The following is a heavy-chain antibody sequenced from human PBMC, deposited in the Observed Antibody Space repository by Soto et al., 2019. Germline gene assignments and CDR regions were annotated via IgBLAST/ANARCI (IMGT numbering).Heavy chain of an antibody. CDR1: GDSVSSHSSA. Sequence: PSWTLSLTCAISGDSVSSHSSAWHWMRQAPSRGLEWLGRTYYRSKWYNYYAASVKSRITINPDTSKNQFSLQLKSVTPEDTAVYYCARTYGGSYEDYYDYGMDVWGQGTTVTVS. CDR2: TYYRSKWYN. D-gene: IGHD1-26*01. CDR3: ARTYGGSYEDYYDYGMDV. V-gene: IGHV6-1*01. J-gene: IGHJ6*02.